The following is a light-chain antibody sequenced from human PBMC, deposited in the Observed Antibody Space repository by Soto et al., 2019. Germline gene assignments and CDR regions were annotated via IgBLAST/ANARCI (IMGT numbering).Light chain of an antibody. CDR2: GDS. Sequence: QSVLTQPPSVSGAPGQRVTISRTGSSSNIGANYDVHWYQHLPGTAPRLLISGDSNRPSGVPDRFSGSKSGTSASLGITGLQAEDEADYYCQSYDSSLRGWVFGGGTQLTVL. V-gene: IGLV1-40*01. CDR3: QSYDSSLRGWV. CDR1: SSNIGANYD. J-gene: IGLJ3*02.